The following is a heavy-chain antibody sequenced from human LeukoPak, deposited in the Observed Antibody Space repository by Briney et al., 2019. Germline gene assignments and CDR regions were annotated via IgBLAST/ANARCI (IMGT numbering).Heavy chain of an antibody. V-gene: IGHV3-21*01. J-gene: IGHJ5*02. CDR1: GFTFSSYS. D-gene: IGHD3-10*01. CDR2: ISSSSSYI. CDR3: AREKGPGSYNWFDP. Sequence: GGSLRLSCAASGFTFSSYSINWVRQAPGKGLEWVSSISSSSSYIYYADSVKGRFTISRDNAKNSLYLQMNSLRAEDTAVYYCAREKGPGSYNWFDPWGQGTLVTVSS.